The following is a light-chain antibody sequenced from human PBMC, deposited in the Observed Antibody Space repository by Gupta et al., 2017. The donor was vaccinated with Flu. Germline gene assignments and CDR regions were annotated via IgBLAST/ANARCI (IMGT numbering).Light chain of an antibody. Sequence: LSLSPGETATLSCRASQSVSNNYLAWYQQKPGQAPRLLIYGAYHRAAVIPDRFSGSGSGTDFILTISRLDPEDFAVYYCQQYVTSPPGVTFGPGTKVDVK. CDR1: QSVSNNY. CDR2: GAY. CDR3: QQYVTSPPGVT. J-gene: IGKJ3*01. V-gene: IGKV3-20*01.